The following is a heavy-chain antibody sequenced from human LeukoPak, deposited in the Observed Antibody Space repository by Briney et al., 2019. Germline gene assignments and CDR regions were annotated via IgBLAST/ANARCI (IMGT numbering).Heavy chain of an antibody. J-gene: IGHJ4*02. CDR2: FTGSSGRT. Sequence: PGGSLRLSCAASGFTFSSYAMSWVRLAPGKGLEWVSAFTGSSGRTYYADSVEGRFTISRDNSKNTLSLQMNSLRAEDTAVYYCAKRGHYDSSNSYAPFDHWGQGTLVTVSS. D-gene: IGHD3-22*01. V-gene: IGHV3-23*01. CDR3: AKRGHYDSSNSYAPFDH. CDR1: GFTFSSYA.